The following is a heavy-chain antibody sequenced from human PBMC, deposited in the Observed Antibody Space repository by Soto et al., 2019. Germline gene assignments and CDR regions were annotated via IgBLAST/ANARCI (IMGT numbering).Heavy chain of an antibody. CDR2: INHSGST. CDR3: ASYYGDYYYYYYMDV. J-gene: IGHJ6*03. V-gene: IGHV4-34*01. Sequence: SETLSLTCAVYGGSFSGHYWSWIRQPPGKGLEWIGEINHSGSTNYNPSLKSRDTISVDTSKNQFSLKLSSVTAADTAVYYCASYYGDYYYYYYMDVWGKGTTVTVSS. D-gene: IGHD4-17*01. CDR1: GGSFSGHY.